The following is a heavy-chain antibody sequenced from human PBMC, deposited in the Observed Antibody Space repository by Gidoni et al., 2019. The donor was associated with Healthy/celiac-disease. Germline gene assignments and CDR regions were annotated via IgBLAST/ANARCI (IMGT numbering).Heavy chain of an antibody. V-gene: IGHV1-69*01. D-gene: IGHD1-7*01. CDR2: IIPIFGTA. CDR3: ARKGLELRGYYYGMDV. CDR1: GGTFSSYA. Sequence: QVQLVQSGAEVKKPGSSVKVSCTASGGTFSSYAISWVRQAPGQGLEWMGGIIPIFGTANYAQKFQGRVTITADESTSTAYMELSSLRSEDTAVYYCARKGLELRGYYYGMDVWGQGTTVTVSS. J-gene: IGHJ6*02.